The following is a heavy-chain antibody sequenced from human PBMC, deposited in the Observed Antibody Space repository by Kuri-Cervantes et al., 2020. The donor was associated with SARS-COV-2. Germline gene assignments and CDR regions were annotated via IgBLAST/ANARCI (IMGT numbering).Heavy chain of an antibody. CDR1: GFTFSDYY. V-gene: IGHV3-11*04. CDR3: ATLGYCSSTSCYKRFDY. J-gene: IGHJ4*02. Sequence: GESLKISCAASGFTFSDYYMSWIRQAPGKGLEWVSYISSSGSTIYYADSVKGRFTISRDNAKNSLYLQMNSLRAEDTAVYYCATLGYCSSTSCYKRFDYWGQGTLVTVSS. CDR2: ISSSGSTI. D-gene: IGHD2-2*02.